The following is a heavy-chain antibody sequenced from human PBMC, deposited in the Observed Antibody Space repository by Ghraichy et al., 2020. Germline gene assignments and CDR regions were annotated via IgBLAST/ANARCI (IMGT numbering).Heavy chain of an antibody. CDR3: AKRAVAVAGNGMDV. V-gene: IGHV3-30*02. CDR1: GFTFSNYG. CDR2: IRIDGSSY. Sequence: GGSLRLSCAASGFTFSNYGMHWVRQAPGKGLEWVAFIRIDGSSYYYSDSVKGRFTISRDNSKNKLYLQMNSLRTDDTAIYYCAKRAVAVAGNGMDVWVQGTTVTVSS. J-gene: IGHJ6*02. D-gene: IGHD6-19*01.